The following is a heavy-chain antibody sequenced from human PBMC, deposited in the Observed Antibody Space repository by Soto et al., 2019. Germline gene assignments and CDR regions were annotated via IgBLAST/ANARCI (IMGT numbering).Heavy chain of an antibody. V-gene: IGHV4-34*01. CDR3: ARVPWQVLGWFDP. D-gene: IGHD7-27*01. Sequence: PSETLSLTCAVCGGSFSGYYWSWIRQPPGKGLEWIGEINHSGSTNYNPSLKSRVTISVDTSKNQFSLKLSSVTAADTAVYYCARVPWQVLGWFDPWGQGTLVTVSS. J-gene: IGHJ5*02. CDR2: INHSGST. CDR1: GGSFSGYY.